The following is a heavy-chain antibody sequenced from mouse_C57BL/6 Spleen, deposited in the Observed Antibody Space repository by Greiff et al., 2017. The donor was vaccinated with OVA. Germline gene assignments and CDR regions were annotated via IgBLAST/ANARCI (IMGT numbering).Heavy chain of an antibody. D-gene: IGHD2-2*01. Sequence: EVQLVQSGGGLVKPGGSLKLSCAASGFTFTDYGMHWVRQAPEKGLEWVAYISTGSSTNYYANTLKGRFTISRDNAKNTMFLQTTSLRSEDTAMYYCEGYGYGGGGAMDYWGQGTSVTVSS. J-gene: IGHJ4*01. CDR3: EGYGYGGGGAMDY. V-gene: IGHV5-17*01. CDR2: ISTGSSTN. CDR1: GFTFTDYG.